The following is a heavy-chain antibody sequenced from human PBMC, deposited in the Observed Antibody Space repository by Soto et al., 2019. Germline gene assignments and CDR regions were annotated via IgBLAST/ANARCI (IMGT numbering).Heavy chain of an antibody. Sequence: SETLSLTCTVSGGSISSYYWSWIRQHPGKGLEWIGYISYSGSTYYNPSLESQVTISVDTSKNQFSLKLSSVTAADTAVYYCARDALSRDSIWGQGTLVTVSS. J-gene: IGHJ4*02. CDR2: ISYSGST. CDR1: GGSISSYY. CDR3: ARDALSRDSI. D-gene: IGHD3-22*01. V-gene: IGHV4-59*06.